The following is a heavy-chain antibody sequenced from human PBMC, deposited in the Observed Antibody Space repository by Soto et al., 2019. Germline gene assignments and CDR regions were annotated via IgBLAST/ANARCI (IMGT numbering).Heavy chain of an antibody. J-gene: IGHJ6*02. V-gene: IGHV1-69*13. Sequence: SVKVSCKASGGTFSSYAISWVRQAPRQGLEWMGGIIPIFGTANYAQKFQGRVTITADESTSTAYMELSSLRSEDTAVYYCASLAGSTVTTDYSGMDVWGQANTVTLSS. D-gene: IGHD4-17*01. CDR1: GGTFSSYA. CDR3: ASLAGSTVTTDYSGMDV. CDR2: IIPIFGTA.